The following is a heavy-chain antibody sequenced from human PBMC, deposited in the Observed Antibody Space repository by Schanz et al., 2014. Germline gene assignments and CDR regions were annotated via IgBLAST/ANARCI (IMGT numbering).Heavy chain of an antibody. V-gene: IGHV1-18*01. J-gene: IGHJ5*02. CDR2: ISPYTGNT. Sequence: QVQLVQSGDEVKKPGASVKVSCKTSGYTFSDYGITWVRQAPGQGLEWVGWISPYTGNTHYFDKMEGRVTMTTDTSTSTAYMELSSLTSEDTAVHYCARGRGCTGGSCYSWFDLWGQGTLVTVAS. CDR1: GYTFSDYG. D-gene: IGHD2-15*01. CDR3: ARGRGCTGGSCYSWFDL.